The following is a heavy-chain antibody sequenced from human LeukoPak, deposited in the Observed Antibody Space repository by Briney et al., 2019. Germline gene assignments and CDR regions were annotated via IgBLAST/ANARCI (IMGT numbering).Heavy chain of an antibody. V-gene: IGHV4-39*07. Sequence: SETLSLTCTVSGGSISSSGYYWGWIRQPPGKGLEWIGEINHSGSTNYNPSLKSRVTISVDTSKNQFSLKLSSVTAADTAVYYCARNYYEDYYYYYMDVWGKGTTVTISS. CDR1: GGSISSSGYY. J-gene: IGHJ6*03. CDR2: INHSGST. D-gene: IGHD3-22*01. CDR3: ARNYYEDYYYYYMDV.